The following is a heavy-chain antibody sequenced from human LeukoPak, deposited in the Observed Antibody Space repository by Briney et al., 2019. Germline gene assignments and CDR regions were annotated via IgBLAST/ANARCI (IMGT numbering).Heavy chain of an antibody. J-gene: IGHJ5*02. CDR2: INHSGST. Sequence: PSETLSLTCAVYGGSFSGYYWSWIRQPPGKGLEWIGEINHSGSTNYNPSLESRVTISVDTSKNQFSLKLSSVTAADTAVYYCARGPLRSGYYRPNWFDPWGQGTLVTVSS. CDR3: ARGPLRSGYYRPNWFDP. D-gene: IGHD3-3*01. CDR1: GGSFSGYY. V-gene: IGHV4-34*01.